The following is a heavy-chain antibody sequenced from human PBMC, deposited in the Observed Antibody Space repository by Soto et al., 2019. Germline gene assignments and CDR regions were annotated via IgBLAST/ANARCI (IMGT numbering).Heavy chain of an antibody. J-gene: IGHJ4*02. CDR1: GFTFSSYG. Sequence: QVQLVESGGGVVQPGRSLRLSCAASGFTFSSYGMHWVRQAPGKGLEWVAVIWYDGSNKYYADSVKGRFTISRDNSKNTLYLQMNSLRAEDTAVYYCATDLSTGVSYWRQGTLLTVSS. D-gene: IGHD7-27*01. CDR2: IWYDGSNK. CDR3: ATDLSTGVSY. V-gene: IGHV3-33*01.